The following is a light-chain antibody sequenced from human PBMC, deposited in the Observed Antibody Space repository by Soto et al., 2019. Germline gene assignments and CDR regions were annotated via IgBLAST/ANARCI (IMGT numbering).Light chain of an antibody. CDR1: SSDVRGYNY. CDR2: DVS. Sequence: QSVLTQPRSVSGSPGQSVTISCTGTSSDVRGYNYVSWYQHHPGNAPKLMIYDVSKRPSGVPDRFSGSKSGNTASLTVSGLQADDEADYYCSAYAGSNTFVFGTGTKVTVL. J-gene: IGLJ1*01. CDR3: SAYAGSNTFV. V-gene: IGLV2-11*01.